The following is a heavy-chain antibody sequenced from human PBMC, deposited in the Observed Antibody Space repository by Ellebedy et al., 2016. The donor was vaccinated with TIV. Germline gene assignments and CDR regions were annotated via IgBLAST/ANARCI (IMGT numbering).Heavy chain of an antibody. D-gene: IGHD1-26*01. CDR3: AKEWEAGGSYYLFDY. CDR1: GFTFSSYG. Sequence: GGSLRLXXAASGFTFSSYGMHWVRQAPGKGLEWVAVISYDGSNKYYADSVKGRFTISRDNSKNTLYPQMNSLRAEDTAVYYCAKEWEAGGSYYLFDYWGQGTLVTVSS. J-gene: IGHJ4*02. V-gene: IGHV3-30*18. CDR2: ISYDGSNK.